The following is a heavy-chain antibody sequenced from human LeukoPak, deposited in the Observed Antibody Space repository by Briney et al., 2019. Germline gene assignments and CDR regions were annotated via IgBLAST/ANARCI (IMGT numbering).Heavy chain of an antibody. Sequence: PSETLSLTCTVSGGSISSYYWSWIRQPPGKGLEWIGSIYHSGSTYYNPSLKSRVTISVDTSKNQFSLKLSSVTAADTAVYYCASGGGGLLPTYWGQGTLVTVSS. J-gene: IGHJ4*02. CDR2: IYHSGST. V-gene: IGHV4-59*08. D-gene: IGHD3-16*01. CDR3: ASGGGGLLPTY. CDR1: GGSISSYY.